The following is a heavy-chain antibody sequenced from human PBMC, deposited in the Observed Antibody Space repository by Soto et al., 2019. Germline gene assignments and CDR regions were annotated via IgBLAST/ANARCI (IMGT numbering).Heavy chain of an antibody. CDR3: ARDKRDLRFLEWSYYFDY. CDR2: ISYDGSNK. V-gene: IGHV3-30-3*01. Sequence: QVQLVESGGGVVQPGRSLRLSCAASGFTFSSCAMHWVRQAPGKGLEWVALISYDGSNKYYADSVKGRFTISRDNSNXTLXLKMNSLRAEDTAVYYCARDKRDLRFLEWSYYFDYWGQGTLVTVSS. CDR1: GFTFSSCA. D-gene: IGHD3-3*01. J-gene: IGHJ4*02.